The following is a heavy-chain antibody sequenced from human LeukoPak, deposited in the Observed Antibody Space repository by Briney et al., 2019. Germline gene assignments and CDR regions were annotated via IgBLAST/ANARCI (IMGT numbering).Heavy chain of an antibody. CDR3: ARCNSDIASRPIDS. V-gene: IGHV3-53*01. CDR2: IYSGGTT. J-gene: IGHJ4*02. CDR1: GFTVSSNC. D-gene: IGHD6-6*01. Sequence: PGGSLRLSCAASGFTVSSNCMGWVRQAPGKGLEWVSVIYSGGTTYYTDSVKGRFIISRDNSKNTLYLQMDNLRAEDTAVYYCARCNSDIASRPIDSWGQGTLVTVSS.